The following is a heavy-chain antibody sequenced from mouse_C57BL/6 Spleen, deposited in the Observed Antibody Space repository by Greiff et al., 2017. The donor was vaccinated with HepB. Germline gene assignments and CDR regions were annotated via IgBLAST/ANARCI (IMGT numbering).Heavy chain of an antibody. CDR2: IDPSDSET. CDR3: ARQGVVEGFAY. J-gene: IGHJ3*01. V-gene: IGHV1-52*01. Sequence: QVPLQQPGAELVRPGSSVKLSCKASGYTFTSYWMHWVKQRPIQGLEWIGNIDPSDSETHYNQKFKDKATLTVDKSSSTAYMQLSRLPSEDSAVDYCARQGVVEGFAYWGQGTLVTVSA. D-gene: IGHD1-1*01. CDR1: GYTFTSYW.